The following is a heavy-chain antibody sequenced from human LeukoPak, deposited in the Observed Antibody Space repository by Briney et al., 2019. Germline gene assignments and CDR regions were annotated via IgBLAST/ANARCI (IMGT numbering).Heavy chain of an antibody. CDR3: ARAGDIVVVPAAPTSSTFDY. V-gene: IGHV1-2*02. CDR2: INPNSGGT. Sequence: ASVKVSCKASGYTFTGYYMHWVRQAPGQGLEWMGWINPNSGGTNYAQKFQGRVTMTRDTSISTAYMELSRLRSDDTAVYYCARAGDIVVVPAAPTSSTFDYWGQGTLVTVSS. D-gene: IGHD2-2*01. J-gene: IGHJ4*02. CDR1: GYTFTGYY.